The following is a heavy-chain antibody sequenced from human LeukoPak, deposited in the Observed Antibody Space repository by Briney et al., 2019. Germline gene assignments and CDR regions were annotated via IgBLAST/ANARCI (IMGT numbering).Heavy chain of an antibody. J-gene: IGHJ6*04. D-gene: IGHD1-26*01. Sequence: ASLKVSCKVSGYTHIELSMYWVGPAPGKGLDWMGGFDPEDGETIYEQKFQGRVTMTEDTSTDTAYMELSSLRSEDTAVYYCAGASTGYYAIDVWGKGTTVTVSS. CDR1: GYTHIELS. CDR2: FDPEDGET. V-gene: IGHV1-24*01. CDR3: AGASTGYYAIDV.